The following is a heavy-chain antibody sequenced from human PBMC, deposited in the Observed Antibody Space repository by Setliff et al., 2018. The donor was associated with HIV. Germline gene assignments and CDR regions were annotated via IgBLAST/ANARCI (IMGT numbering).Heavy chain of an antibody. V-gene: IGHV3-7*01. CDR3: ARDAHHGAMDY. CDR2: MNPDGSII. Sequence: GGSLRLSCAASGSSFTASWLTWIRQVPGKGLQRVALMNPDGSIIYHVDSVRGRFTISRDNAQNSLYQQMNSLKVEDTAIYYCARDAHHGAMDYWGQGTLVSGSS. D-gene: IGHD2-2*01. CDR1: GSSFTASW. J-gene: IGHJ4*02.